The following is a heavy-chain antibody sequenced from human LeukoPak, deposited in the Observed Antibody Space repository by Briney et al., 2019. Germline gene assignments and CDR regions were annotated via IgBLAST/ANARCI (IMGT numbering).Heavy chain of an antibody. CDR1: GFTVSTNS. CDR2: IYSDNT. CDR3: ARDRRAPYYGFRSGYIDHYYMDV. Sequence: GGSLRLSCTVSGFTVSTNSMSWVRQAPGKGLEWVSFIYSDNTHYSDSVKGRFTISRDNSKNTLYLQMNSLRAEDTAVYYCARDRRAPYYGFRSGYIDHYYMDVWGKGTTVTVSS. J-gene: IGHJ6*03. D-gene: IGHD3-3*01. V-gene: IGHV3-66*01.